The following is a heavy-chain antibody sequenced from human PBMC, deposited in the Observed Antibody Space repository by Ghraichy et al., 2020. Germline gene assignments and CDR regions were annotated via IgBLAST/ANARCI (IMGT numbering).Heavy chain of an antibody. Sequence: GESLNISCAASGFTFSDYYMSWIRQAPGKGLEWVSYISSSGSTIYYADSVKGRFTLSRDNAKNSLYLQMNSLRAEDTAVYYCARVASPDYGMDVWGQGTTVTVSS. CDR1: GFTFSDYY. CDR3: ARVASPDYGMDV. D-gene: IGHD2-2*01. CDR2: ISSSGSTI. J-gene: IGHJ6*02. V-gene: IGHV3-11*01.